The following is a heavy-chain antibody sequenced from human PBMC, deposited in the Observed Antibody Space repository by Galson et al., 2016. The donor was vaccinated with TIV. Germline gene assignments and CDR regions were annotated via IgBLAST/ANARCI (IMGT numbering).Heavy chain of an antibody. CDR2: IGSSGRII. CDR3: ARDCSNTNCYTDPIYFDY. D-gene: IGHD2-2*02. Sequence: SLRLSCAASGFTFSDYYMSWIRQAPGKGLEWISYIGSSGRIIYYADSVKGRFTISRDNAKSSLYLQMNSLRVEDTAVYYCARDCSNTNCYTDPIYFDYWGQGALVTVSS. V-gene: IGHV3-11*01. CDR1: GFTFSDYY. J-gene: IGHJ4*02.